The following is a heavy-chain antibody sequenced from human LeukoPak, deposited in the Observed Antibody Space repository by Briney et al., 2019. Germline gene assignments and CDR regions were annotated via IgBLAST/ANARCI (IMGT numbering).Heavy chain of an antibody. CDR2: ISYDGSNK. CDR3: ARDRGYSYADY. Sequence: GGSLRLSCAASGFTFSTYGMHWVRQAPGKGLEWVAVISYDGSNKYDADSVRGRFAISRDNSKNTLYLQMNSLRAEDTAVYYCARDRGYSYADYWGQGTLVTVSS. J-gene: IGHJ4*02. CDR1: GFTFSTYG. V-gene: IGHV3-30*03. D-gene: IGHD5-24*01.